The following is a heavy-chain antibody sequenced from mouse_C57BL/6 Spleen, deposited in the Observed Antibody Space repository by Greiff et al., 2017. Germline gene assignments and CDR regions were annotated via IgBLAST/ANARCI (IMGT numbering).Heavy chain of an antibody. CDR2: IDPSDSET. CDR1: GYTFTSYW. Sequence: QVQLQQPGAELVRPGSSVKLSCKASGYTFTSYWMHWVKQRPIQGLEWIGNIDPSDSETHYNQKFKDKATLTVDKSSSTAYMQLSSLTSEDSAVYYCARDYYCSSYYYYAMDDWGQGTSVTVSS. J-gene: IGHJ4*01. D-gene: IGHD1-1*01. CDR3: ARDYYCSSYYYYAMDD. V-gene: IGHV1-52*01.